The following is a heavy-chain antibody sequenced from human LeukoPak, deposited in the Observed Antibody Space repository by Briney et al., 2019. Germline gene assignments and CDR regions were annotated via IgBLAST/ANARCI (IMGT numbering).Heavy chain of an antibody. CDR2: ISWNSGSI. J-gene: IGHJ6*02. V-gene: IGHV3-9*01. D-gene: IGHD2/OR15-2a*01. CDR1: GFTFDDYA. CDR3: AKAPINFLRTLVDV. Sequence: GRSLRLSCAASGFTFDDYAMHWVRQAPGKGLEWVSGISWNSGSIGYADSVKGRFAISRDNAKNSLYLQMNSLRAEDTALYYCAKAPINFLRTLVDVWGQGTTVTVSS.